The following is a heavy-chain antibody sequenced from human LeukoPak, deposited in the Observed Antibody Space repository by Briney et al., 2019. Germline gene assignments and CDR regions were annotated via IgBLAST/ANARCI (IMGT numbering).Heavy chain of an antibody. V-gene: IGHV1-18*01. D-gene: IGHD1-1*01. CDR2: ISGYRGDT. CDR1: GYTFISYT. CDR3: ARVGPTFYFDY. J-gene: IGHJ4*02. Sequence: ASVKVSCKTSGYTFISYTITWVRQAPGQGLEWMGWISGYRGDTKYAQKVQGRVTMTTDTSTGTAYMELRSLTSDGTAVYYCARVGPTFYFDYWGQGTLVTVYS.